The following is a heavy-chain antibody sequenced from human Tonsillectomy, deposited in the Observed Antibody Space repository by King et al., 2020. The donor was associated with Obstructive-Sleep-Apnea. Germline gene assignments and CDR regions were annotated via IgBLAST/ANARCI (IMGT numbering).Heavy chain of an antibody. CDR3: AGEYYGSGTDAFDI. CDR1: GFTFTSYS. Sequence: VQLVESGGGVVQPGGSLRLSCAASGFTFTSYSMHWVRQAPGKGLAWVAVIFDDGNNKDYADSVKGRFTLSRDNSDNTLYLQMNNLRADDTAIYYCAGEYYGSGTDAFDIWGQGTRVTVSS. J-gene: IGHJ3*02. D-gene: IGHD3-10*01. V-gene: IGHV3-30-3*01. CDR2: IFDDGNNK.